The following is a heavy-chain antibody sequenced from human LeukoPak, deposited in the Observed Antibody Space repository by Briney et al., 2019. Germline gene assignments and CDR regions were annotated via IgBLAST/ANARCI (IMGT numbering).Heavy chain of an antibody. CDR1: GFTFSDYS. D-gene: IGHD3-16*02. Sequence: QPGGSLRLSCAASGFTFSDYSMNWVRQAPGKGLEWVSYISSSSSTIYYAGSVKGRFTISRDNAKNPLYLQMNSLRDEDTAVYYCARDYLSGFDYWGQGTLVTVSS. J-gene: IGHJ4*02. CDR2: ISSSSSTI. V-gene: IGHV3-48*02. CDR3: ARDYLSGFDY.